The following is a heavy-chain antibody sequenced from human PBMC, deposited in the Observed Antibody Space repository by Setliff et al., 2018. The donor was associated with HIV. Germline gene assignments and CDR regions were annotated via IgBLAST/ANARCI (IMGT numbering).Heavy chain of an antibody. CDR3: ASLFHDTSAPRLNYFDH. CDR1: GGSISSGSYY. J-gene: IGHJ4*02. D-gene: IGHD3-22*01. Sequence: PSETLSLTCTVSGGSISSGSYYWSWIRQPAGKGLEWIGLIYTSGRTNYNPSLKSRVKISVDTSKDQFSLDLSYVTAADTAVYYCASLFHDTSAPRLNYFDHRGKGTLVTVAS. CDR2: IYTSGRT. V-gene: IGHV4-61*02.